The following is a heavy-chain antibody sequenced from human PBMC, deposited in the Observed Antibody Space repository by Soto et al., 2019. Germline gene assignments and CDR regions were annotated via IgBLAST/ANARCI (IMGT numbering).Heavy chain of an antibody. V-gene: IGHV3-23*01. Sequence: PGGSLRLSCVASGSTFSSYALSWVRQAPGKGLEWVSIIGNSGGSTFYADSVKGRCTISRDNSKNTLYLQMNNLRAEDTAVYYCAKHFDSGCPDYWGQGTLVTVSS. CDR3: AKHFDSGCPDY. CDR2: IGNSGGST. D-gene: IGHD6-19*01. J-gene: IGHJ4*02. CDR1: GSTFSSYA.